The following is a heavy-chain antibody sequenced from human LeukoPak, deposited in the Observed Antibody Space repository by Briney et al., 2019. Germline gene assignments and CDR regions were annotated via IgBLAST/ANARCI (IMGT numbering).Heavy chain of an antibody. CDR3: ARIYDSSGYYYAGYYFDY. CDR1: GFSFSDYG. CDR2: ISGSGSAT. J-gene: IGHJ4*02. V-gene: IGHV3-23*01. D-gene: IGHD3-22*01. Sequence: GGSLRLSCAASGFSFSDYGMSWVRQAPGKGLEWVSHISGSGSATYSADSVKGRFTISRDNSKNTLYLQMDSLKAEDTAVYYCARIYDSSGYYYAGYYFDYWGQGTLVTVSS.